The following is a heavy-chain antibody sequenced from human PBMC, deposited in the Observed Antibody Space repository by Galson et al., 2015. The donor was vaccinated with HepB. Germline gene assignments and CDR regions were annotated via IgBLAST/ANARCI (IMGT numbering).Heavy chain of an antibody. J-gene: IGHJ6*03. D-gene: IGHD3-3*01. Sequence: SLRLSCAASGFTFSSYWMHWVRQAPGKGLVWVSRINSDGSSTSYADSVKGRFTISRDNAKNTLYLQMNSLRAEDTAVYYCARDRGYDFWSGYYPGIYYYYYMDVWGKGTTVTVSS. CDR3: ARDRGYDFWSGYYPGIYYYYYMDV. CDR1: GFTFSSYW. V-gene: IGHV3-74*01. CDR2: INSDGSST.